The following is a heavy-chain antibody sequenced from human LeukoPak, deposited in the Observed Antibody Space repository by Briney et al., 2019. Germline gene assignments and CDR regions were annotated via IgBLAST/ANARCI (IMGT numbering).Heavy chain of an antibody. J-gene: IGHJ3*02. CDR3: ARHPATLGYSEAFNI. Sequence: SETLSLTCTVSGGSLSSSSYYWGWIRQPPGKGLEWVGSIYYSGSTYYNPSLKSRVTISVDTSKNQFSLKLSSVTAADTAVYYCARHPATLGYSEAFNIWGQGTMVTVSS. CDR1: GGSLSSSSYY. CDR2: IYYSGST. V-gene: IGHV4-39*01. D-gene: IGHD6-13*01.